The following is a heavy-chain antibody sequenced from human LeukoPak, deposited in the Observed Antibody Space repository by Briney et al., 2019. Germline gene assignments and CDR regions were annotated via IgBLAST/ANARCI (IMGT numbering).Heavy chain of an antibody. CDR1: GGSISSYY. J-gene: IGHJ3*02. CDR2: IYYSGST. Sequence: SETLSLTCTVSGGSISSYYWSWIRQPPGKGLEWIGYIYYSGSTNYNPSLKSRVTISVDTSKNQFSLKLGSVTAADTAVYYCARADGRYEAFDIWGQGTMVTVSS. D-gene: IGHD6-19*01. V-gene: IGHV4-59*01. CDR3: ARADGRYEAFDI.